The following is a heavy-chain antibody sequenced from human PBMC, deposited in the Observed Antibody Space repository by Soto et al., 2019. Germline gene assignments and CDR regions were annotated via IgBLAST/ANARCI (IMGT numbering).Heavy chain of an antibody. CDR2: SSGGGGST. D-gene: IGHD4-17*01. J-gene: IGHJ5*02. CDR3: AKDLVMTTGPWWFDP. CDR1: GFTFSSYA. Sequence: PGGSLRLSCAASGFTFSSYAMTWVRQAPGKGLEWVSASSGGGGSTYYADSVKGRFTISRDNSQNTLYLQMNSLRAEDTAVYYRAKDLVMTTGPWWFDPWGQGTPVTVSS. V-gene: IGHV3-23*01.